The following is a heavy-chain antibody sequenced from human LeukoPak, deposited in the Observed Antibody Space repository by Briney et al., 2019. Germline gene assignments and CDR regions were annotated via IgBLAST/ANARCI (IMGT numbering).Heavy chain of an antibody. Sequence: GGSLRLSCAASGFTFSSYSMNWVRQAPGKGLEWVSSISSSSSYIYYADSVKGRFTISRDNAKNSLYLQMNSLGAEDTAVYYCARGGGGYCSGGSCYYFDYWGQGTLVTVSS. J-gene: IGHJ4*02. D-gene: IGHD2-15*01. CDR2: ISSSSSYI. V-gene: IGHV3-21*01. CDR3: ARGGGGYCSGGSCYYFDY. CDR1: GFTFSSYS.